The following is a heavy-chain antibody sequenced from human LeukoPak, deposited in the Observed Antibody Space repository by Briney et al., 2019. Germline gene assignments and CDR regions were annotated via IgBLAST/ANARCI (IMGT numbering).Heavy chain of an antibody. D-gene: IGHD3-10*01. J-gene: IGHJ4*02. Sequence: PGGSLRLSCAASEFSVGSNYMTWVRQAPGKGLEWVSSISSSSSYMYYADSVKGRFTISRDNAKNSLYLQMNSLRAEDTAVYYCASLGGVTYYYGSGTYLDYWGQGTLVTVSS. CDR3: ASLGGVTYYYGSGTYLDY. V-gene: IGHV3-21*01. CDR2: ISSSSSYM. CDR1: EFSVGSNY.